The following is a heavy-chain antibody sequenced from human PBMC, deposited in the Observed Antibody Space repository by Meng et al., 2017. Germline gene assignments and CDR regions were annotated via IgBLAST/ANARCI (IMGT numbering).Heavy chain of an antibody. CDR3: AGGLRSSSWYGGYIQH. CDR1: GGSLSGYY. CDR2: INHSGST. Sequence: QVQRQPWGGGLLKTSETVSLTYAVYGGSLSGYYVSWIRQPPGKGLEWIGEINHSGSTNYHPSLKSRVTISVDTSKNQFSLKLSSVTAADTAVYYCAGGLRSSSWYGGYIQHWGQGTLVTVTS. J-gene: IGHJ1*01. D-gene: IGHD6-13*01. V-gene: IGHV4-34*01.